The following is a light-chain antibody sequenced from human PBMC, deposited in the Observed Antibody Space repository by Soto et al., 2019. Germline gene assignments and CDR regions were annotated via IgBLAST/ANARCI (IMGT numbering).Light chain of an antibody. Sequence: DIQMTQSPSSLSACVGDRVTITCRASQTPRTFLNWYQQKPGKAPKLLIYATSTLQSGVPSRFSGRDSGADFTLTINNLQPEDFATYYCQQPPYTFGPGTKGDIK. CDR1: QTPRTF. CDR3: QQPPYT. CDR2: ATS. J-gene: IGKJ3*01. V-gene: IGKV1-39*01.